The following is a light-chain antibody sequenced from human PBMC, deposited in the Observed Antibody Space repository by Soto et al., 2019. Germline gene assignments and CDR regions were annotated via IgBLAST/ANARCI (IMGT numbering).Light chain of an antibody. CDR3: QQRSNWPPT. V-gene: IGKV3-11*01. J-gene: IGKJ2*01. CDR1: QSVSSY. CDR2: DAS. Sequence: EIVLTQSPATLSLSPGERATLSCRARQSVSSYLAWYQQKPGQAPRLLIYDASNRATGIPARFSGSGSGTDFTLTISSLEPEYFAVYYCQQRSNWPPTFGQGTKLEIK.